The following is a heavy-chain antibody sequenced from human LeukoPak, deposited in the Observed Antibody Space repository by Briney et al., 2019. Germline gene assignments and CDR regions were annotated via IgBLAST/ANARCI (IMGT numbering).Heavy chain of an antibody. CDR1: GYSISSGYY. V-gene: IGHV4-38-2*02. Sequence: SETLSLTCTVSGYSISSGYYWGWIRQPPGKGLEWIGSIYHSGSTYYNPSLKSRVTISVDTSKNQFSLKLSSVTAADTAVYYCARRTFEWLVDYWGQGTLVTVSS. CDR3: ARRTFEWLVDY. J-gene: IGHJ4*02. CDR2: IYHSGST. D-gene: IGHD6-19*01.